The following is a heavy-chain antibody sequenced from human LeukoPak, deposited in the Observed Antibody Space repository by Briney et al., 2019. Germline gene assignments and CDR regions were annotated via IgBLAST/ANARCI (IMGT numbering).Heavy chain of an antibody. CDR3: ARDTPHYYDSSGYQGDAFDI. CDR2: ISGSGGST. Sequence: GGSLRLSCAASGFTFSSYAMSWVRQAPGKGLEWVSAISGSGGSTYYADSVKGRFTISRDNSKNTLYLQMNSLRAEDTAVYYCARDTPHYYDSSGYQGDAFDIWGQGTMVTVSS. CDR1: GFTFSSYA. D-gene: IGHD3-22*01. V-gene: IGHV3-23*01. J-gene: IGHJ3*02.